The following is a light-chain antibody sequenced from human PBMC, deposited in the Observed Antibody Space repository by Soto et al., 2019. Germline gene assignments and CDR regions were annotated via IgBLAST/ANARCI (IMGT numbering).Light chain of an antibody. J-gene: IGKJ3*01. CDR1: QSIAGY. Sequence: DIQMTQSPSSLSASVGERVTITCRASQSIAGYLNWYQQKAGKAPELLIYPTSNLQSGVTPRFSGSGSGADFNLTISSLQPEDFATYFCQQSYNNPTFGPGTKVDVK. CDR3: QQSYNNPT. CDR2: PTS. V-gene: IGKV1-39*01.